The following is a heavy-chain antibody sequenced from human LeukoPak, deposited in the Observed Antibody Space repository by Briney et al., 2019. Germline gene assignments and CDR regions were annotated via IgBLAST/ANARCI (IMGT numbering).Heavy chain of an antibody. J-gene: IGHJ4*02. D-gene: IGHD4-23*01. CDR3: NGYGGNSV. CDR2: IENDATT. V-gene: IGHV3-53*01. CDR1: GFTVSSNH. Sequence: PGGSLRLSCAVSGFTVSSNHMSWVRQAAGKGLEWVSLIENDATTYYADSVKGRFTISRDNSKNTLYIQMNGLRVEDTAVYYCNGYGGNSVWGQGTLVTVSS.